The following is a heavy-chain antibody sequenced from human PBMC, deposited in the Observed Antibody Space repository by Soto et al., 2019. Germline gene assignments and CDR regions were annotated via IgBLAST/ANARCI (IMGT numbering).Heavy chain of an antibody. D-gene: IGHD5-12*01. V-gene: IGHV3-33*01. Sequence: HPGGSLRLSCAASGFTFTNYGMHWVRQAPGKGLEWVAVIWSDGSNKYYADSVKGRFTISRDNSKNTLSLQMNSLRAEDTAVYYCVRGGYTYYCGMDVWGQGTTVTV. CDR1: GFTFTNYG. J-gene: IGHJ6*02. CDR3: VRGGYTYYCGMDV. CDR2: IWSDGSNK.